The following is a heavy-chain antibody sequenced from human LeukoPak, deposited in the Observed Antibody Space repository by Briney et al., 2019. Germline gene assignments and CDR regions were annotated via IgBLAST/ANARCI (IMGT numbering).Heavy chain of an antibody. Sequence: RSSETLSLTCTVSGDSVSSSTYYWGWIRQPPGKGLEWIGSIYYSGSTYYNPSLKSRVTISVDTSKNQFSLKLSSVTAADTAVYYCARFRGRHPGYYYYGMDVWGQGTTVTVSS. CDR2: IYYSGST. V-gene: IGHV4-39*07. CDR1: GDSVSSSTYY. D-gene: IGHD3-10*01. J-gene: IGHJ6*02. CDR3: ARFRGRHPGYYYYGMDV.